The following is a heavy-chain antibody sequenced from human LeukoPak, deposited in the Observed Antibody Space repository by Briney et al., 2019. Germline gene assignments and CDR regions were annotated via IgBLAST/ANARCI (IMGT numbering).Heavy chain of an antibody. Sequence: GGSLRLSCAASGFTVSSNYMSWVRQAPGKGLEWVSSISTSSSYIYYTDSVKGRFTISRDNAKNSLYLQMNSLRAEDTAVYYCARGSQRVAGQGNWFDPWGQGTLVTVSS. CDR1: GFTVSSNY. V-gene: IGHV3-21*01. CDR2: ISTSSSYI. D-gene: IGHD6-19*01. CDR3: ARGSQRVAGQGNWFDP. J-gene: IGHJ5*02.